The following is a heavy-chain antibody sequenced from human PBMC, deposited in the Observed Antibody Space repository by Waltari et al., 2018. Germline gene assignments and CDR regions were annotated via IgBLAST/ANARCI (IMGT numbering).Heavy chain of an antibody. V-gene: IGHV3-30*04. J-gene: IGHJ3*02. D-gene: IGHD2-15*01. CDR1: AFIISTSV. CDR2: LSHDENTK. Sequence: QVQLVESGGGVVQPGRSLRLSCAASAFIISTSVINWVRQGPGKGLEWVAILSHDENTKFYADSVKGRFTISRDNSKNTIYIQMNSLRPEDTAVYFCAREGYSSGLAGGFDIWGQGTMVTVSS. CDR3: AREGYSSGLAGGFDI.